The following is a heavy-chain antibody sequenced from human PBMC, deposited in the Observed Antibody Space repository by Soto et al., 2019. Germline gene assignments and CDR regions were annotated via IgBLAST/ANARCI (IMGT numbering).Heavy chain of an antibody. J-gene: IGHJ4*02. D-gene: IGHD6-6*01. CDR2: IKQDGSEK. V-gene: IGHV3-7*05. CDR3: ASPGIAARAIMFDY. Sequence: GGSLRLSCAASGFTFSSYWMSWVRQAPGKGLEWVANIKQDGSEKYYVDSVKGRFTISRDNAKNSLYLQMNILRAEDTAVYYCASPGIAARAIMFDYWGQGTLVTVSS. CDR1: GFTFSSYW.